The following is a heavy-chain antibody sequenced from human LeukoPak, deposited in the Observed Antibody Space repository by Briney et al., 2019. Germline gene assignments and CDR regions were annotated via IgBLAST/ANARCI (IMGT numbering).Heavy chain of an antibody. Sequence: ASVKVPCKASGYTFTSCAMNWVRQAPGQGLEWMGWINTNTGNPTYAQGFTGRFVFSLDTSVSTAYLQICSLKAEDTAVYYCARDRRNYDILTGYVHWGQGTLVTVSS. CDR3: ARDRRNYDILTGYVH. V-gene: IGHV7-4-1*01. J-gene: IGHJ4*02. CDR2: INTNTGNP. CDR1: GYTFTSCA. D-gene: IGHD3-9*01.